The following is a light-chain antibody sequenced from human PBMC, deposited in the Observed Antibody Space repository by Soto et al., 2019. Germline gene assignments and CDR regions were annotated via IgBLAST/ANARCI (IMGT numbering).Light chain of an antibody. V-gene: IGKV3-15*01. CDR1: QSISIT. Sequence: IVMTQTPATLSVSLGERTTLSCRASQSISITLSRYQQRLAQAPTLLFYGASTRANDIPVRVCGSGSGTEFTLTINSLQSEDFAIYYCQQYDSWRPYTFGQLTKVDIK. J-gene: IGKJ1*01. CDR2: GAS. CDR3: QQYDSWRPYT.